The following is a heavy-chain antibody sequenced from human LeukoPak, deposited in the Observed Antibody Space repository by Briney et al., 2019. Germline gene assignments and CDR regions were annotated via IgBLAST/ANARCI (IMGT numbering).Heavy chain of an antibody. J-gene: IGHJ4*02. Sequence: ASVKVSCKVSGYTLTELSIHWVRQASGKRLEWMGGFDPEDGETIYAQKFQGRVTMTEDTSTDTAYMELHSLRSEDTALYYCATDLSGSYSFDYWGQGTLVTVSS. D-gene: IGHD1-26*01. CDR3: ATDLSGSYSFDY. V-gene: IGHV1-24*01. CDR1: GYTLTELS. CDR2: FDPEDGET.